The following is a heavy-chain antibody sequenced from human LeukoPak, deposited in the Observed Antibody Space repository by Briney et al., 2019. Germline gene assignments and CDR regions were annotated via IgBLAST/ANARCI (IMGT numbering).Heavy chain of an antibody. J-gene: IGHJ4*02. CDR3: ARESVVDGYNDDIVDY. V-gene: IGHV1-18*01. CDR1: GYTFTSYG. CDR2: INANSGNT. Sequence: ASVKVSCKASGYTFTSYGINWVRQAPGQGLEWMGWINANSGNTNYAQKLQGRVTMITDTSTSTAYMELRSLRSNDTAVYYSARESVVDGYNDDIVDYWGERALVTASS. D-gene: IGHD5-12*01.